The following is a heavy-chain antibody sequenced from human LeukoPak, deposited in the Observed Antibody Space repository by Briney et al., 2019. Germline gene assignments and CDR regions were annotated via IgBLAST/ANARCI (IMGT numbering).Heavy chain of an antibody. V-gene: IGHV4-39*07. CDR1: GGSISSSRYY. D-gene: IGHD6-19*01. CDR2: IYYTGST. CDR3: ARVKQWPVFGYYYMDV. J-gene: IGHJ6*03. Sequence: SETLSLTCTISGGSISSSRYYWGWIRQPPGKGLEWIGSIYYTGSTNYNPSLKSRVTISVDTSKNQFSLKVTSVTAADTAVYYCARVKQWPVFGYYYMDVWGKGTTVIVSS.